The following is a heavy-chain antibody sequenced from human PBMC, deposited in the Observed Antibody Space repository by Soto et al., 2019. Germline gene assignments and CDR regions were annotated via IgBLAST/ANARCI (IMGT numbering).Heavy chain of an antibody. CDR3: ARAERIAVAGTNYYYYGMDV. CDR2: IYHSGST. Sequence: SETLSLTCAVSGGSISSGGYSWSWIRQPPGKGLEWIGYIYHSGSTYYNPSLKSRVTISVDRSKNQFSLKLSSVTAADTAVYYCARAERIAVAGTNYYYYGMDVWGQGTTVT. CDR1: GGSISSGGYS. D-gene: IGHD6-19*01. J-gene: IGHJ6*02. V-gene: IGHV4-30-2*01.